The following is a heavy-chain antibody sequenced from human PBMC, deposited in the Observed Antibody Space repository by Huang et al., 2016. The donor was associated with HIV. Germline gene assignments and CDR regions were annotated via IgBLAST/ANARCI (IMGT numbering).Heavy chain of an antibody. CDR2: KSDDGRNK. CDR1: GFTFSSYV. Sequence: QVQLVESGGGVVQPGRSQRLSCAASGFTFSSYVMHWVRQAPGTGMEGLAVKSDDGRNKYYADSVKGRFTISRDNSKNTLYLQMNSLRAEDTAVYYWARDRGSSWYLVGFALDYWGQGTLVTVSS. CDR3: ARDRGSSWYLVGFALDY. D-gene: IGHD6-13*01. J-gene: IGHJ4*02. V-gene: IGHV3-30*04.